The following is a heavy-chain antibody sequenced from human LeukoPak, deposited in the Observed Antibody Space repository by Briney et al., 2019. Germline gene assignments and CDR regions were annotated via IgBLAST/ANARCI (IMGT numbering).Heavy chain of an antibody. Sequence: GGSLGLSCAASGVTFSSYAMHWVRQAPGKGLEWVAVKWYDGSNKYYADSVKGRFTISRDNSKNTLYLQMNSLRAEDTAVYYCARDRYCSSTSCWGGWFDPWGQGALVTVSS. J-gene: IGHJ5*02. CDR2: KWYDGSNK. CDR3: ARDRYCSSTSCWGGWFDP. CDR1: GVTFSSYA. V-gene: IGHV3-33*01. D-gene: IGHD2-2*01.